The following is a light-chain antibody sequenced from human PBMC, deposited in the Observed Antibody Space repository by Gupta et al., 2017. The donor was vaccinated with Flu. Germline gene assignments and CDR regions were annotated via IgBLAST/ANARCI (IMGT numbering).Light chain of an antibody. CDR2: SST. CDR1: QSLSNSY. V-gene: IGKV3-20*01. Sequence: EIVLTLSPDTLSVSPGEGATLSCRASQSLSNSYLAWYQHRPGQAPRLLIYSSTRRTTDIPDRFSGSGSGTEFTLTLSRLEPEDVAVYYCQQYVASPWTFGQGTRVDI. CDR3: QQYVASPWT. J-gene: IGKJ1*01.